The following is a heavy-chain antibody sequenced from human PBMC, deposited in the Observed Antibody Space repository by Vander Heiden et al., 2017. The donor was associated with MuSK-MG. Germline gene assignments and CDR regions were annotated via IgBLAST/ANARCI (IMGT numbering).Heavy chain of an antibody. J-gene: IGHJ4*02. V-gene: IGHV1-69*01. D-gene: IGHD2-15*01. CDR1: GGTFSSYA. CDR3: ARDGLYCSGGSCYSGFDY. Sequence: QVQLWQSGAEVKKPGSSVRVSCKASGGTFSSYAISWVRQAPGQGLEWMGGIIPIFGTANYAQKFQGRVTITADESTSTAYMELSSLRSEDTAVYYCARDGLYCSGGSCYSGFDYWGQGTLVTVSS. CDR2: IIPIFGTA.